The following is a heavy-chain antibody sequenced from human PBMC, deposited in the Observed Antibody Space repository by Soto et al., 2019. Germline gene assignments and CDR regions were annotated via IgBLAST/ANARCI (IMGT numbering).Heavy chain of an antibody. Sequence: SETLSLTCSVSGVSTSNHYWTWIRKPPGQGPEWIGCIYYRGTTNYNASFNSRVTISVDTSKNQFSLKLTSVTTADTAVYYCARGGGSPYHDHEFDVWGQGILVIVSS. D-gene: IGHD2-2*01. CDR1: GVSTSNHY. V-gene: IGHV4-59*11. J-gene: IGHJ4*02. CDR2: IYYRGTT. CDR3: ARGGGSPYHDHEFDV.